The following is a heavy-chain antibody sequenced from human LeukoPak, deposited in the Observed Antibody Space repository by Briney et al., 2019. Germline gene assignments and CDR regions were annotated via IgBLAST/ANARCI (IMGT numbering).Heavy chain of an antibody. CDR3: AREDVWGNNRPKGHFDY. Sequence: SETLSLTCTVSGGSISRYYWSWIRQPPGKGLEWIGYIYGRGSTNYNPSLKSRVTVSVDTSKNQFSLNLKSVTAADTAVYYCAREDVWGNNRPKGHFDYWGQGTLVTVSS. CDR1: GGSISRYY. CDR2: IYGRGST. D-gene: IGHD3-16*02. V-gene: IGHV4-59*01. J-gene: IGHJ4*02.